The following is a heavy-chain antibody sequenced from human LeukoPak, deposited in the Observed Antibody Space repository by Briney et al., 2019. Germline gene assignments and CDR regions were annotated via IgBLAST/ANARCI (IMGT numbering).Heavy chain of an antibody. CDR2: ISSSSSTI. D-gene: IGHD6-6*01. CDR3: ARDYTYRSSSIIDY. V-gene: IGHV3-48*02. J-gene: IGHJ4*02. CDR1: GFTFSSYS. Sequence: GGSLRLSCAASGFTFSSYSMNWVRQAPGKGLEWGSYISSSSSTIYYADSVKGRFTISRDNAKNSLYLQMHSLRDEDTAVYYCARDYTYRSSSIIDYWGQGTLVTVSS.